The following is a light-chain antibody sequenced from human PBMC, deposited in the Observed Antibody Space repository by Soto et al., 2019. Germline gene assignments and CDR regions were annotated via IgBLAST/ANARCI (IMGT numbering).Light chain of an antibody. CDR1: SSNVGGYNY. V-gene: IGLV2-11*01. CDR2: DAS. J-gene: IGLJ2*01. Sequence: QSALTQPRSVSASPGQSVTISCTGTSSNVGGYNYVSWYQQNPGKAPKLMIYDASKRPPGVPGRFSGSKSGNAASLTISGLQAEDEADYYCCSYAASYTLVFGGGTKVTVL. CDR3: CSYAASYTLV.